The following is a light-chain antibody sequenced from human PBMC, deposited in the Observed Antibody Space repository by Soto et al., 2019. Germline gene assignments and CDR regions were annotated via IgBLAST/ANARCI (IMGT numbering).Light chain of an antibody. V-gene: IGKV1-9*01. CDR3: QQLNSYPRT. Sequence: DIQLTQSPSFLSASVGDRVTITCRASQGISSYLAWYQQKPGKAPKFLIYAASTLQSGVPSRFSGSGSGTEFTRTISSLQPEDFATYYCQQLNSYPRTFGQGTKVEIK. CDR2: AAS. CDR1: QGISSY. J-gene: IGKJ1*01.